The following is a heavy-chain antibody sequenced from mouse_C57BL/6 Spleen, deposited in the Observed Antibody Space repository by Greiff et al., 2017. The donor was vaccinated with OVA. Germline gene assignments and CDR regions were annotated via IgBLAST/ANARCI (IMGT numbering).Heavy chain of an antibody. J-gene: IGHJ2*01. CDR1: GYTFTSYW. Sequence: VQLQQPGTELVKPGASVKLSCKASGYTFTSYWMHWVKQRPGQGLEWIGNINPSNGGTNYNEKFKSKATLTVDKSSSTAYMQLSSLTSEDSAVYYCARDGGYYGSSPYYFDYWGQGTTLTVSS. D-gene: IGHD1-1*01. V-gene: IGHV1-53*01. CDR2: INPSNGGT. CDR3: ARDGGYYGSSPYYFDY.